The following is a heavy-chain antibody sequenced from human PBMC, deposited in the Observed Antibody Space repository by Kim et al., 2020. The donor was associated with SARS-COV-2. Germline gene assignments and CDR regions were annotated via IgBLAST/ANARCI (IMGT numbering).Heavy chain of an antibody. V-gene: IGHV4-31*03. CDR2: IYYSGST. Sequence: SETLSLTCTVSGGSISSGGYYWSWIRQHPGKGLEWIGYIYYSGSTYYNPSLKSRVTISVDTSKNQFSLKLSSVTAADTAVYYCARDRDSYYYGMDVWGQGTTVTVSS. CDR1: GGSISSGGYY. D-gene: IGHD3-10*01. J-gene: IGHJ6*02. CDR3: ARDRDSYYYGMDV.